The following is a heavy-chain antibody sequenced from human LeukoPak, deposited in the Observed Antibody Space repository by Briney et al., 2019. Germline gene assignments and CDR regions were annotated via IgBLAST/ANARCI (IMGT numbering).Heavy chain of an antibody. J-gene: IGHJ4*02. D-gene: IGHD6-13*01. Sequence: GRSLRLSCAASVFTFSNYGMHWVRQAPGKGLEWVAVISFDGTNKYYVDSVKGRFTISRDNSNNTLYLQMNSLRAEDTAVYYCVKDRSSTWSFDYWGQGTLVTVSS. CDR1: VFTFSNYG. CDR2: ISFDGTNK. CDR3: VKDRSSTWSFDY. V-gene: IGHV3-30*18.